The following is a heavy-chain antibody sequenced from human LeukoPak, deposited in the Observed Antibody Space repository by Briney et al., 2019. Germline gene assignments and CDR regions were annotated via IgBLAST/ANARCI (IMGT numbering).Heavy chain of an antibody. J-gene: IGHJ6*02. D-gene: IGHD3-3*01. CDR2: IYYSGST. CDR1: GGSISSYY. CDR3: ARQKMFYDFWSGYPPAYYYGMDV. V-gene: IGHV4-59*08. Sequence: SETLSLTCTVSGGSISSYYWSWIRQPPGKGLEWIGYIYYSGSTNYNPSLKSRVTISVDTSKNQFSLKLSSVTAADTAVYYCARQKMFYDFWSGYPPAYYYGMDVWGQGTTVTVSS.